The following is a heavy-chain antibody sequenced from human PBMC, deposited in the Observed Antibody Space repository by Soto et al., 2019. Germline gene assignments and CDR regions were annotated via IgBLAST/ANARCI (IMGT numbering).Heavy chain of an antibody. CDR2: IYYSGST. V-gene: IGHV4-59*01. D-gene: IGHD3-16*01. J-gene: IGHJ6*02. CDR3: AREGGKDGYYYYGMDV. Sequence: PSETLSLTCTVSGGSISSYYWSWIRQPPGKGLEWIGYIYYSGSTNYNPSLKSRVTISVDTSKNQFSLKLSSVTAADTAVYYCAREGGKDGYYYYGMDVWGQGXTVTVSS. CDR1: GGSISSYY.